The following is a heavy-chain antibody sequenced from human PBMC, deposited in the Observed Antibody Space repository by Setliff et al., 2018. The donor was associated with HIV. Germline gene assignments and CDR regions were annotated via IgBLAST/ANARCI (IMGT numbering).Heavy chain of an antibody. CDR3: ARIQWLVPGGWFDP. CDR2: MHSPGRIT. Sequence: SETLSLTCTVSGGSISGYYWAWIRQSAGKGLEWIGRMHSPGRITNYDPSLDFNPSLKSRLTLSIDTSKNQFSLRLTSVTASDTAVYYCARIQWLVPGGWFDPWGQGTLVTVSS. J-gene: IGHJ5*02. D-gene: IGHD6-19*01. CDR1: GGSISGYY. V-gene: IGHV4-4*07.